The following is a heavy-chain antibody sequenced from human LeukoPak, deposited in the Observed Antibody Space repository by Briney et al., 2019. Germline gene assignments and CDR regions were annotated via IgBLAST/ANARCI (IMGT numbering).Heavy chain of an antibody. CDR3: ARDSGYDPGWFDP. CDR1: GYSISNGYH. Sequence: PSKTLSLTCAVSGYSISNGYHWGWIRQPPEKGLEWIGSINHSGSTYYNPSLKSRVTISVDTSKNQFSLKLNSVTAADTAVYYCARDSGYDPGWFDPWGQGTLVTVSS. CDR2: INHSGST. D-gene: IGHD3-10*01. V-gene: IGHV4-38-2*02. J-gene: IGHJ5*02.